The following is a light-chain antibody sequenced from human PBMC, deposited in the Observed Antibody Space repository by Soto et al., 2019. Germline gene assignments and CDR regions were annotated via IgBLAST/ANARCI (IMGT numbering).Light chain of an antibody. CDR3: QQYNNWLWT. CDR2: GAS. CDR1: QSVSGN. J-gene: IGKJ1*01. Sequence: EIVMTQSPATLSVCQGERATLSCRASQSVSGNLAWYQQQPGQAPRLLIYGASTRATGIPARCSGRGAGTEFTLTISSLQSEDFALYYCQQYNNWLWTFGQGTKVEI. V-gene: IGKV3-15*01.